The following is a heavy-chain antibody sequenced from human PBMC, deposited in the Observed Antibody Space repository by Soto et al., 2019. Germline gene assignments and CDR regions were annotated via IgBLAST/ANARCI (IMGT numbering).Heavy chain of an antibody. CDR2: IYYSGST. Sequence: SETLSLTCTVSGGSISSYYWSWIRQPPGKGLEWIGYIYYSGSTNYNPSLKSRVTISVDTSKNQFSLKLSSVTAADTAVYYCARVTWGSYRWALDYWGQGTLVTVSS. D-gene: IGHD3-16*02. CDR1: GGSISSYY. CDR3: ARVTWGSYRWALDY. J-gene: IGHJ4*02. V-gene: IGHV4-59*01.